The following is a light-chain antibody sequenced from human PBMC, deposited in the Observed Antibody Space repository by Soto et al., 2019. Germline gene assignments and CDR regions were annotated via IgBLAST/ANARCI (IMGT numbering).Light chain of an antibody. Sequence: QSALTQPASVSGSPGQSITISCTGTSSDIGGYKYVSWYQQRPGKAPKLLIYEVSNRPSGVSNRFSGSKSGSTASLTISGLQAEDEGDYYCSSYISTSTLAVFGPGTKLTVX. CDR3: SSYISTSTLAV. CDR2: EVS. CDR1: SSDIGGYKY. J-gene: IGLJ1*01. V-gene: IGLV2-14*01.